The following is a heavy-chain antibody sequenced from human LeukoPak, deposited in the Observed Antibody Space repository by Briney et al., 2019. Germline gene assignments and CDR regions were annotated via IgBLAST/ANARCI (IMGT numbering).Heavy chain of an antibody. D-gene: IGHD6-19*01. Sequence: GSVKVSRKASLYTLTSYDINSVRQATGQGGECMGGMNPNSGNTGYAQKFQGRVTMTRNTSIITAYMELSSLRSEDTAVYYCARAGIAVAGQAEYFQHWGQGTLVTVSS. CDR3: ARAGIAVAGQAEYFQH. CDR1: LYTLTSYD. CDR2: MNPNSGNT. V-gene: IGHV1-8*01. J-gene: IGHJ1*01.